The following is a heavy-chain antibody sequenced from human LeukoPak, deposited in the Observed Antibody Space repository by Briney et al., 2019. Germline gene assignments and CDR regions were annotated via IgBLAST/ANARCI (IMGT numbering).Heavy chain of an antibody. D-gene: IGHD3-9*01. J-gene: IGHJ5*02. CDR3: ARLGTVLRYFYWFDP. CDR2: INHSGST. V-gene: IGHV4-34*01. Sequence: PSETLSLTCAVYGGSFSGYYWSWIRQPPGKGLEWIGEINHSGSTNYNPSLKSRVTISVDTSKNQFSLKLSSVTAADTAVYYCARLGTVLRYFYWFDPWDQGTLVTVSS. CDR1: GGSFSGYY.